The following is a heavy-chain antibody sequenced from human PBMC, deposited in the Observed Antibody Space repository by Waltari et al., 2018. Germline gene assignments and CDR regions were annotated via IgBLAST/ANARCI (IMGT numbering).Heavy chain of an antibody. D-gene: IGHD2-2*01. CDR3: ARDMQY. J-gene: IGHJ4*02. Sequence: QVQLGQSGAGVKRPGSSVRVSCKASGGPFSGYAISWVRQAPGQGLAWMGRIIPILGIANYAQKFQGRVTITADKSTSTAYMELSSLRSEDTAVYYCARDMQYWGQGTLVTVSS. V-gene: IGHV1-69*04. CDR1: GGPFSGYA. CDR2: IIPILGIA.